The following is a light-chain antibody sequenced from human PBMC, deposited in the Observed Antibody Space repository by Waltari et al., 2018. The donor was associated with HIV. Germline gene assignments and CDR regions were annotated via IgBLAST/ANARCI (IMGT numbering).Light chain of an antibody. Sequence: DIVMSQFPLSLPVTPGEPASMSCNSSQSLLHSNGYNVLDWYFQRPGQSPQLLIYMASYRASGVPDRISGSVSGTNFTLRIGRVATEDVGVYYCFQARQTPWTFGQGTKVEI. CDR3: FQARQTPWT. V-gene: IGKV2-28*01. J-gene: IGKJ1*01. CDR2: MAS. CDR1: QSLLHSNGYNV.